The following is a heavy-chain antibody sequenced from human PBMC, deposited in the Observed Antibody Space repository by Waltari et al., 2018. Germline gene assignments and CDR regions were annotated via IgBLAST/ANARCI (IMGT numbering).Heavy chain of an antibody. Sequence: QVQLVESGGGVVQPGGSLRLPGAAPGCIFSREGMHRVRRAPGKGLEWVAIIWFDGSHKYYADSVKGRFTISRDNSKNTLYLQMNSLRAEDTAVYYCARDRAAYYYYMDVWGKGTTVTVSS. CDR3: ARDRAAYYYYMDV. CDR1: GCIFSREG. J-gene: IGHJ6*03. V-gene: IGHV3-33*01. D-gene: IGHD6-13*01. CDR2: IWFDGSHK.